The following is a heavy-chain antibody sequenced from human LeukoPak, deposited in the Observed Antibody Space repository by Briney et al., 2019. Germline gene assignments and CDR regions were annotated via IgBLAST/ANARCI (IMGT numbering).Heavy chain of an antibody. CDR1: GFTFSSYW. J-gene: IGHJ4*02. CDR3: ARGDEVRYFDWLSNFDY. Sequence: GGSLRLSCAASGFTFSSYWMSWVRQAPGKGLEWVANIKQDGSEKYYVDSVKGRFTISRDNAKNSLYLQMNSLRAEDTAVYYCARGDEVRYFDWLSNFDYWGQGTLVTVSS. D-gene: IGHD3-9*01. V-gene: IGHV3-7*01. CDR2: IKQDGSEK.